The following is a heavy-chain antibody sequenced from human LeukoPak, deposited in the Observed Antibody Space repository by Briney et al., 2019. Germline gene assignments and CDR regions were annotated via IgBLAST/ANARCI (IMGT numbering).Heavy chain of an antibody. J-gene: IGHJ6*03. CDR2: IIPIFGTA. CDR3: GFGPESSYYYYYMDV. Sequence: GASVKVSCKASGGTFSSYAISWVRQAPGQGLEWMGGIIPIFGTANYAQKFQGRVTITTDKSTSTAYMELSSLRSEDTAVYYCGFGPESSYYYYYMDVWGKGTTVTVSS. CDR1: GGTFSSYA. D-gene: IGHD3-22*01. V-gene: IGHV1-69*05.